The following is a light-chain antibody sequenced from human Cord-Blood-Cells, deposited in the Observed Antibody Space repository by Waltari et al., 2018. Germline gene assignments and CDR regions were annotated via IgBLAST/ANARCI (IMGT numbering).Light chain of an antibody. J-gene: IGLJ2*01. CDR3: QSYDSSLSGSKV. CDR2: GNG. CDR1: SSNIGAGYD. Sequence: QSVLTQPPSVSGAPGQRVPISCTGSSSNIGAGYDVHWYQQLPGTAPKPLIFGNGDRPSGVPDRFSGSKSGTSASLAITGLQAEDEADYYCQSYDSSLSGSKVFGGGTKLTVL. V-gene: IGLV1-40*01.